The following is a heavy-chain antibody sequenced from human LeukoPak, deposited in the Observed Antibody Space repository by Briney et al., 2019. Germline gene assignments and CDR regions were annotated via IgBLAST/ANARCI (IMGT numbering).Heavy chain of an antibody. CDR3: ARERDGRFFDY. CDR1: GLTFRSYW. J-gene: IGHJ4*02. V-gene: IGHV3-7*01. D-gene: IGHD5-24*01. Sequence: LGGSLRLSCAVSGLTFRSYWMSWVRQAPGKGLEWLANINQGGSEKYFVDSVRGRFTISRDNAKNLLHLQMDTLRADDTAVYYCARERDGRFFDYWGQGTLVTVSS. CDR2: INQGGSEK.